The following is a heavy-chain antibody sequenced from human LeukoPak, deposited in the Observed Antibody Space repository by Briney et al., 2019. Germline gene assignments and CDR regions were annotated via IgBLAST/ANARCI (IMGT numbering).Heavy chain of an antibody. V-gene: IGHV4-30-4*01. D-gene: IGHD2-15*01. CDR3: ARGYCSGGSCYGGDWFDP. J-gene: IGHJ5*02. CDR1: GGSISSGDYY. Sequence: SQTLSLTCTVSGGSISSGDYYWSWIRQPPGKGLEWIGYIYYSGSTYYNPSLKSRVTISVDQSKNQFSLKLSSVTAADTAVYYCARGYCSGGSCYGGDWFDPWGQGTLVTVSS. CDR2: IYYSGST.